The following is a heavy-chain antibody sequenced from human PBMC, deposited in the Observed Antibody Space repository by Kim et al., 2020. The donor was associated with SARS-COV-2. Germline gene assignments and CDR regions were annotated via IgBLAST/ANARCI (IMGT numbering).Heavy chain of an antibody. CDR3: ATAERTDAEFDL. V-gene: IGHV1-3*04. Sequence: ASVKVSCKASGYVFSNYAVQWVRQAPGQGLEWIGWIRIGTGSTRYSQRLQGRVTITRDTSASTAYMELSSLRSEDLAVYFCATAERTDAEFDLWGQGTLVTVSS. CDR2: IRIGTGST. J-gene: IGHJ4*02. D-gene: IGHD3-9*01. CDR1: GYVFSNYA.